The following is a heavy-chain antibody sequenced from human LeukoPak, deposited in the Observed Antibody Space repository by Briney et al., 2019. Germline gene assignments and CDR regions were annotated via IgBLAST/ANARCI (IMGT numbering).Heavy chain of an antibody. CDR2: ISYDGSNK. Sequence: QPGGSLRLSCAASGFTFSSYAIHWVRQAPGKGLEWVAVISYDGSNKYYADSVKGRFTISRDNSKNTLYLQMNSLRAEDTAVYYCARDSPLDGSWFDYWGQGTLVTVSS. D-gene: IGHD6-13*01. CDR3: ARDSPLDGSWFDY. CDR1: GFTFSSYA. V-gene: IGHV3-30*04. J-gene: IGHJ4*02.